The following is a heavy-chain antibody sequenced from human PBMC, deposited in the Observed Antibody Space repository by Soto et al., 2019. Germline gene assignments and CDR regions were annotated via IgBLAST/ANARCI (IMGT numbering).Heavy chain of an antibody. CDR3: ARNRAELAYCGGDCYFDY. J-gene: IGHJ4*02. V-gene: IGHV5-51*01. CDR1: GYGFTSYW. D-gene: IGHD2-21*02. CDR2: IYPGDSDT. Sequence: GESLKISCKGSGYGFTSYWIGWVRQMPGKGLEWMGIIYPGDSDTRYSPSFQGQVTISADKSISTAYLQWSSLKASDTAMYYCARNRAELAYCGGDCYFDYWGQGTLVTVSS.